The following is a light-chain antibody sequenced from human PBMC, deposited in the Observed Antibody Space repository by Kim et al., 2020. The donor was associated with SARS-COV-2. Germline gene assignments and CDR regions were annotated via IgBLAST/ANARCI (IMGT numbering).Light chain of an antibody. V-gene: IGLV2-14*03. CDR2: DVT. J-gene: IGLJ1*01. CDR1: SSDGGGYNY. Sequence: GQSTTISCTGTSSDGGGYNYVSWYQQHPGKAPKLMIYDVTNRPSGVSNRFSGSKSGNTASLTISGLQAEDEADYYCSSYTSSSTFVFGTGTKVTVL. CDR3: SSYTSSSTFV.